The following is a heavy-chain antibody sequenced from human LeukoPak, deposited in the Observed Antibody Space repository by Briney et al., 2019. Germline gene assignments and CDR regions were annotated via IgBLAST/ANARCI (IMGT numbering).Heavy chain of an antibody. D-gene: IGHD3-3*01. J-gene: IGHJ4*02. CDR3: AKRPNYDFWSGYYVDY. Sequence: GGSLRLSCAASGFNFSTYAMNWVRQAPGKGLEWVSAISGSGGSTYYADSVKGRFTISRDNSKNTLYLQMNSLRAEDTAVYYCAKRPNYDFWSGYYVDYWGQGTLVTVSS. CDR1: GFNFSTYA. CDR2: ISGSGGST. V-gene: IGHV3-23*01.